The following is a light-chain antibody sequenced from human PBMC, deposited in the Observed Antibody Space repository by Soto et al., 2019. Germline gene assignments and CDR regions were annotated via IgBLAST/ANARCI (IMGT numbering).Light chain of an antibody. V-gene: IGLV2-23*02. CDR3: CSSGGSPTYV. J-gene: IGLJ1*01. Sequence: QSVLTQPASVSGSPGQSITISCTGTSSNVGSYKLVSWYQQHPGEAPKLMIFEVNKRPSGASNRFSGSKSGNTASLTISGLKVEDEADYYCCSSGGSPTYVFGTGTKVTVL. CDR1: SSNVGSYKL. CDR2: EVN.